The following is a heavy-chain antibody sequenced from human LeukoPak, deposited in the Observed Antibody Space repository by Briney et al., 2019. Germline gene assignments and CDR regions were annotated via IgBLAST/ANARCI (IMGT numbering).Heavy chain of an antibody. CDR1: GFTFSSYA. CDR3: AKDGPLTYYYDSRGYYFDY. J-gene: IGHJ4*02. D-gene: IGHD3-22*01. CDR2: ISGSGGST. Sequence: GGPLRLSCAASGFTFSSYAMSWVRQAPGKGLEWVSAISGSGGSTYYADSVKGRFTISRDNSKNTLYLQMNSLRAEDTAVYYCAKDGPLTYYYDSRGYYFDYWGQGTLVTVSS. V-gene: IGHV3-23*01.